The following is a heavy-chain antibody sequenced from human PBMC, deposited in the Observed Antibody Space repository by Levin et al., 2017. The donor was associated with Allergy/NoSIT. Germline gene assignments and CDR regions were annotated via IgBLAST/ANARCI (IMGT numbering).Heavy chain of an antibody. D-gene: IGHD6-19*01. CDR2: IWYDGSNK. CDR1: GFTFSSYG. CDR3: ARDRAGIAVAGTLTY. J-gene: IGHJ4*02. Sequence: LSLTCAASGFTFSSYGMHWVRQAPGKGLEWVAVIWYDGSNKYYADSVKGRFTISRDNSKNTLYLQMNSLRAEDTAVYYCARDRAGIAVAGTLTYWGQGTLVTVSS. V-gene: IGHV3-33*01.